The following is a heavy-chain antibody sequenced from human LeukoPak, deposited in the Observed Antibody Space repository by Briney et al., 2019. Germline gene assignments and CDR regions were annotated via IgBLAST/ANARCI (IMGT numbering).Heavy chain of an antibody. CDR2: ISYDGSNK. D-gene: IGHD2-2*01. CDR1: GFTFSSYG. CDR3: AKARGFPGQYQLPYYYYYGMDV. V-gene: IGHV3-30*18. Sequence: GSLRLSCAASGFTFSSYGMHWVRQAPGKGLEGVAVISYDGSNKYYADSVKGRFTISRDNSKNTLYLQMNSLRAEDTAVYYCAKARGFPGQYQLPYYYYYGMDVWGQGTTVTVSS. J-gene: IGHJ6*02.